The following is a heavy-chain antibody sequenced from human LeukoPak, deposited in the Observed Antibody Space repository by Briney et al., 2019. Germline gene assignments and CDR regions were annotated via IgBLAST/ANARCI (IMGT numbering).Heavy chain of an antibody. CDR1: GYTFTGYY. D-gene: IGHD7-27*01. CDR3: ARDLTGEDFDY. Sequence: ASVKVSCKASGYTFTGYYMHWVRQAPGQGLEWMGWINPNSGGTNYARKFQGRVTMTRDTSISTAYMELSRLRSDDTAVYYCARDLTGEDFDYWGQGTLVTVSS. J-gene: IGHJ4*02. V-gene: IGHV1-2*02. CDR2: INPNSGGT.